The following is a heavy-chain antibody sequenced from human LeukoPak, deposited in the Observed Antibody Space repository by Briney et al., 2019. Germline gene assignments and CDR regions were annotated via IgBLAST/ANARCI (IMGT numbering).Heavy chain of an antibody. CDR2: TSYDGSDK. J-gene: IGHJ4*02. V-gene: IGHV3-30*04. Sequence: GRSLRLSCAASRFTFSNFAMHWVRQAPGKGLEWVAVTSYDGSDKYYADSVKGRFTISRDNSKNTLYLQMNSLRAEDTAVYYCAKDRDFLYFHDYWGPGTLVTVSS. D-gene: IGHD2-21*02. CDR3: AKDRDFLYFHDY. CDR1: RFTFSNFA.